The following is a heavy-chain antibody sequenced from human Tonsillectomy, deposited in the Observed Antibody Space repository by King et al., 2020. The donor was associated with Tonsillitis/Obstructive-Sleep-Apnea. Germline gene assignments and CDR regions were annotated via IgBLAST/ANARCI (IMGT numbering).Heavy chain of an antibody. J-gene: IGHJ5*02. Sequence: QVQLVESGGGVVQPGRSLRLSCAASGFTFSSYAIHWVRQAPGKGLEWVAVISFDASNKSYADSVMGRFTTSRDISKNTLYLQMNSLRAEDTAVYYCARDRYYYDSSGYFGSFDPWGQGTLVTVSS. CDR1: GFTFSSYA. V-gene: IGHV3-30*04. CDR2: ISFDASNK. CDR3: ARDRYYYDSSGYFGSFDP. D-gene: IGHD3-22*01.